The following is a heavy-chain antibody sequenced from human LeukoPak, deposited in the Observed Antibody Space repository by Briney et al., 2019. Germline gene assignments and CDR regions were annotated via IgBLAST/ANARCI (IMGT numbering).Heavy chain of an antibody. CDR2: ISYDGSNK. J-gene: IGHJ6*02. V-gene: IGHV3-30*18. Sequence: PGGSLRLSCAASGFTFSSYGMHWVRQAPGKGLEWVAVISYDGSNKYYADSVKGRFTISRDNSKNTLYLQMNSLRAEDTAVYYCAKDGVGRYFDWLFYYYGMDVWGQGTTVTVSS. CDR1: GFTFSSYG. D-gene: IGHD3-9*01. CDR3: AKDGVGRYFDWLFYYYGMDV.